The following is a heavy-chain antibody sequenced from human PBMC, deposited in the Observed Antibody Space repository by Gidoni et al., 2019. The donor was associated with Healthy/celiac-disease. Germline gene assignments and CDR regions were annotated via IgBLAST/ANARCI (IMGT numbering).Heavy chain of an antibody. CDR3: TRGGTVYGDSYYFDY. J-gene: IGHJ4*02. V-gene: IGHV3-49*04. CDR1: GFTSGSYA. Sequence: EVQLVESGGGLVQPGRSLRLSYPASGFTSGSYAMSWVRQAPGKGLEWVGFIRSKAYGGTTEYAASVKGRFTISRDDSKSIAYLQMNSLKTEDTAVYYCTRGGTVYGDSYYFDYWGQGTLVTVSS. CDR2: IRSKAYGGTT. D-gene: IGHD4-17*01.